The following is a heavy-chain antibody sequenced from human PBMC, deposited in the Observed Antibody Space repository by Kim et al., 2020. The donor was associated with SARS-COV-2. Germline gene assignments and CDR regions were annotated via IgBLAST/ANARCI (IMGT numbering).Heavy chain of an antibody. J-gene: IGHJ6*02. Sequence: NPARKSRVTISVDRSTNQFSLKLSSVTAADTAVYYCARGYGSGSPYGMDVWGQGTTVTVSS. V-gene: IGHV4-30-2*01. CDR3: ARGYGSGSPYGMDV. D-gene: IGHD3-10*01.